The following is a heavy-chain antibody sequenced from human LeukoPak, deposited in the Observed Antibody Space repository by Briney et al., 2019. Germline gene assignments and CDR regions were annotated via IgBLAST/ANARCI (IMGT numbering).Heavy chain of an antibody. J-gene: IGHJ4*02. D-gene: IGHD6-13*01. CDR3: ARLYSSSWALDY. V-gene: IGHV4-59*08. Sequence: SETLSLTCTVSGGSISSYYWSWIRQPPGKGLEWIGYIYYSGSTNYNPSLKSRVTISVDTSKNQFSLKLSSVTVADTAVYYCARLYSSSWALDYWGQGTLVTVSS. CDR2: IYYSGST. CDR1: GGSISSYY.